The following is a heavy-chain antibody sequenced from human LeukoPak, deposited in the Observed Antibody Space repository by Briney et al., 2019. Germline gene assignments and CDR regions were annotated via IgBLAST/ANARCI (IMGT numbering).Heavy chain of an antibody. CDR1: GFTFDDYA. Sequence: GRSLRLSCAASGFTFDDYAMHWVRQAPGKGLEWVSGISWNSGSIGYADSVKGRFTISRDNAKNSLYLQMNSLRAEDTALYYCAKVGVVVRREGAFDIWGQGTMVTVSS. CDR2: ISWNSGSI. CDR3: AKVGVVVRREGAFDI. J-gene: IGHJ3*02. D-gene: IGHD3-22*01. V-gene: IGHV3-9*01.